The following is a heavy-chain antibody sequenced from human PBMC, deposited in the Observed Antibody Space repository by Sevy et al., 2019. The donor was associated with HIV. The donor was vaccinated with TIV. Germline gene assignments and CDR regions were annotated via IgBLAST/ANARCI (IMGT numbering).Heavy chain of an antibody. V-gene: IGHV3-21*01. CDR3: ARPTPAMVYYYYYMDV. Sequence: GGSLRLSCAASGFTFSSYSMNWVRQAPGKGLEWVSSISSSSSYIYYADSVKGRFTISRDNAKNSLYLQMNSLRAEDTAVYYCARPTPAMVYYYYYMDVWGNGTTVTVSS. D-gene: IGHD5-18*01. CDR2: ISSSSSYI. CDR1: GFTFSSYS. J-gene: IGHJ6*03.